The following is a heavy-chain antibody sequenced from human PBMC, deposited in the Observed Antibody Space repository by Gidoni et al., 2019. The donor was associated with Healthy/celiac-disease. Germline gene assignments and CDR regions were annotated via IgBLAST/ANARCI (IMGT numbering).Heavy chain of an antibody. D-gene: IGHD1-26*01. CDR1: GYTFTSYD. CDR3: ARRITSWWELLLDY. V-gene: IGHV1-8*01. CDR2: MNPNSGNT. Sequence: QVQLVQSGAEVKKPGASVKVSCKASGYTFTSYDINWVRQATGQGLGWMGWMNPNSGNTGYAQKFQGRVTMTRNTSISTAYMELSSLRSEDTAVYYCARRITSWWELLLDYWGQGTLVTVSS. J-gene: IGHJ4*02.